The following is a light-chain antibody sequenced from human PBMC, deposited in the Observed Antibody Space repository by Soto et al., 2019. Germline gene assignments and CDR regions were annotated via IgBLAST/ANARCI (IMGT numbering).Light chain of an antibody. CDR3: QQLNSYPLT. CDR2: GAS. Sequence: DIQMTQSPSSVSASVGDRVTITCRASQGISSYLVWYQQKPGKAPKLLIYGASTLQSGVPSRFSGSGSGTEFTLTISSLQPEDFATYYCQQLNSYPLTFGGGTKVEIK. CDR1: QGISSY. J-gene: IGKJ4*01. V-gene: IGKV1-9*01.